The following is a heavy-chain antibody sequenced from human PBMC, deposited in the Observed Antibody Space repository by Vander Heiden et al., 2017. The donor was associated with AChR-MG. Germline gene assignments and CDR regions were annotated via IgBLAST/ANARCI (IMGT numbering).Heavy chain of an antibody. CDR3: ARIGIRGAYGMDV. J-gene: IGHJ6*02. CDR1: GFSLSNASMG. V-gene: IGHV2-26*01. CDR2: IFSNDEK. Sequence: QVTLKESGPVLVQRTETLTRTCTVPGFSLSNASMGVSWIRQPPGKALEWLAHIFSNDEKSYSTSLKRRLTISKDTSKSQVVLTMTNMDPVDTATYYCARIGIRGAYGMDVWGQGTTVAVSS. D-gene: IGHD1-20*01.